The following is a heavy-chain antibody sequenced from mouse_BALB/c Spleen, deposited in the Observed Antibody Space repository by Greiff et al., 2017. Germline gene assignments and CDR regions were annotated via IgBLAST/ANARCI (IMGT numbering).Heavy chain of an antibody. Sequence: QVHVKQSGPELVRPGVSVKISCKGSGYTFTDYAMHWVKQSHAKSLEWIGVISTYYGNTNYNQKFKGKATMTVDKSSSTAYMELARLTSEDSAIYYCARGGYGNYFDYWGQGTTLTVSS. CDR3: ARGGYGNYFDY. CDR1: GYTFTDYA. CDR2: ISTYYGNT. D-gene: IGHD2-10*02. J-gene: IGHJ2*01. V-gene: IGHV1-67*01.